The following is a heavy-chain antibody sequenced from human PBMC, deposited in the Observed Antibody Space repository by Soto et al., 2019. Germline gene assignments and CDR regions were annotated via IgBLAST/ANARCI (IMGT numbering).Heavy chain of an antibody. D-gene: IGHD4-17*01. CDR1: GYTFTSYG. CDR3: ARAKGTDYGDYEYYFDY. J-gene: IGHJ4*02. CDR2: ISAYNGNT. Sequence: ASVKVSCKASGYTFTSYGISWVRQAPGQGLEWMGWISAYNGNTNYAQKLQGRVTMTTDTSTSTAYMELRSLRSDDTAVYYCARAKGTDYGDYEYYFDYWGQGTLVTVSS. V-gene: IGHV1-18*01.